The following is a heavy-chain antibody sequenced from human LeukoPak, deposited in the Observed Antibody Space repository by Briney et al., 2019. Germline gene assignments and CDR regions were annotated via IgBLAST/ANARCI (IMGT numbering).Heavy chain of an antibody. Sequence: GGSLRLSCATSGFTFSSSTFGSYTMNWVRQAPGKGLEWVSSISSTGTYIYYTDSVKGRFTISRDIANSLLYLQMNSLRDDDTAVYYCARDLDYSTGFDYWGQGTLVTVSS. J-gene: IGHJ4*02. CDR2: ISSTGTYI. V-gene: IGHV3-21*01. CDR1: GFTFSSSTFGSYT. D-gene: IGHD4-11*01. CDR3: ARDLDYSTGFDY.